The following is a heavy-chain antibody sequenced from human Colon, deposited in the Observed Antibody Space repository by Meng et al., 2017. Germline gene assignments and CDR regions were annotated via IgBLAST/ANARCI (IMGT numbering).Heavy chain of an antibody. D-gene: IGHD5-24*01. V-gene: IGHV4-4*02. J-gene: IGHJ5*02. Sequence: VPRQEAGPGLVASAGRLSLTCVVSGYSVSSSNWWTWVRQPPGKGLEWIGEIHHGGSTNYNPSLKSRVTISIDKSKNQFSLTLNSLTAADTAVYYCARKFTIRGPGANWLDPWGQGTLVTVSS. CDR1: GYSVSSSNW. CDR3: ARKFTIRGPGANWLDP. CDR2: IHHGGST.